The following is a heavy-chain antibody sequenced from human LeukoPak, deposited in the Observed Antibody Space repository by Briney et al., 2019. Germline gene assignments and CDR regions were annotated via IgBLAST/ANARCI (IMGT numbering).Heavy chain of an antibody. CDR1: GFTFSSYS. V-gene: IGHV3-21*06. Sequence: PRGSLRLSCAASGFTFSSYSMNWVRQAPGKGPEWVSSINSSSSYIYYADSVKGRFTISRDNAKNSLYLQMNSLRAEDTALYYCATGLSYCGGDCYYYFAYWGQGTLVTVSS. J-gene: IGHJ4*02. CDR2: INSSSSYI. CDR3: ATGLSYCGGDCYYYFAY. D-gene: IGHD2-21*01.